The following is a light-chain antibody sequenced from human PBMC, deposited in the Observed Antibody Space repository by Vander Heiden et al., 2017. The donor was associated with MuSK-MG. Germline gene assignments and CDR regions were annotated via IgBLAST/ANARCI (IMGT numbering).Light chain of an antibody. CDR2: DTS. J-gene: IGLJ1*01. CDR3: QVWDNGDRNYV. V-gene: IGLV3-21*02. Sequence: SSVLTQPPSVSVDPGQAARITCGGNDIGRKNVHWYQQKPGQAPGVVVHDTSDRPSGIPERFSGSNSGNTATLTISRVEAGDEADYFCQVWDNGDRNYVFGTGTKVTVL. CDR1: DIGRKN.